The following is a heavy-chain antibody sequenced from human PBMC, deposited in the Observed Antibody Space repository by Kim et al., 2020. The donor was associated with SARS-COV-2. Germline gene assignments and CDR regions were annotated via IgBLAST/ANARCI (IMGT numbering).Heavy chain of an antibody. D-gene: IGHD3-10*01. Sequence: GGSLRLSCAASGFTFSNAWMSWVRQAPGKGLEWVGRIKSKTDGGTTDYAAPVKGRFTISRDDSKNTLYLQMNSLKTEDTAVYYCTTDLVIPHDLWFGELPAWFDPWGQGTLVTVSS. V-gene: IGHV3-15*01. CDR2: IKSKTDGGTT. CDR3: TTDLVIPHDLWFGELPAWFDP. J-gene: IGHJ5*02. CDR1: GFTFSNAW.